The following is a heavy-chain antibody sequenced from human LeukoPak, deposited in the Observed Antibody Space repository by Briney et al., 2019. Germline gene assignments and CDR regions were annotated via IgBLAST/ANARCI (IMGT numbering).Heavy chain of an antibody. CDR3: ARHDYGGNSGDY. CDR1: GFTFSSYE. J-gene: IGHJ4*02. V-gene: IGHV3-48*02. D-gene: IGHD4-23*01. CDR2: IGTSSSTI. Sequence: GSLRLSCAASGFTFSSYEMNWVRQAPGKGLEWVSYIGTSSSTIYYADSVKGRFTISRDNAKNSLYLQMNSLRDEDTAVYYCARHDYGGNSGDYWGQGTLVTVSS.